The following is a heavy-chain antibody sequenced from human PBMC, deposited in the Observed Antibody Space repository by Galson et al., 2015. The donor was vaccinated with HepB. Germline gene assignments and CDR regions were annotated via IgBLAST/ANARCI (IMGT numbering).Heavy chain of an antibody. CDR1: GFTFSSYG. D-gene: IGHD1-1*01. Sequence: SLRLSCAASGFTFSSYGMHWVRQAPGKGLEWVAVLSYDGSNKYYADSVKGRFTISRDNSKNTLYLQMNSLRAEDTAVYYCARERGHSGLTGTDYYYGMDVWGQGTTVTVSS. CDR2: LSYDGSNK. J-gene: IGHJ6*02. V-gene: IGHV3-30*19. CDR3: ARERGHSGLTGTDYYYGMDV.